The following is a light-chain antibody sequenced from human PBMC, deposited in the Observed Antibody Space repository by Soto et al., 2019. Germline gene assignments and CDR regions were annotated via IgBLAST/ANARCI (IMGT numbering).Light chain of an antibody. Sequence: EIVLTQSPGTLSLSPGEIATLSCRASQSVSSNYLAWYQEKPGQAPRLLIYGASSRATGIPDRFIGSGSGTDFTLTISRLEADDFAVYYCQQYGSSRTFGQGTLVESK. V-gene: IGKV3-20*01. CDR2: GAS. CDR3: QQYGSSRT. J-gene: IGKJ1*01. CDR1: QSVSSNY.